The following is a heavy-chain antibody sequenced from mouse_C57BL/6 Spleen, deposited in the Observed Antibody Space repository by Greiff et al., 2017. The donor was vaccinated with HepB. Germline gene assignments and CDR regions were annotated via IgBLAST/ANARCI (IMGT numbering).Heavy chain of an antibody. V-gene: IGHV1-82*01. CDR3: ARRYYGLDY. D-gene: IGHD2-1*01. J-gene: IGHJ2*01. CDR2: IYPGDGDT. Sequence: QVQLQQSGPELVKPGASVKISCKASGYAFSSSWMNWVKQRPGKGLEWIGRIYPGDGDTNYNGTFKGKATLTADKSSSTAYMQLSSLTSEDSAVYFCARRYYGLDYWGQGTTLTVSS. CDR1: GYAFSSSW.